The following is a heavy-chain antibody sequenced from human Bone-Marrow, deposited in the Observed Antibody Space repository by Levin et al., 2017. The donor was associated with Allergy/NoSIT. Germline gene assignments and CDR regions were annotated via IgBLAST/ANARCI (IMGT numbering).Heavy chain of an antibody. J-gene: IGHJ4*02. V-gene: IGHV4-4*02. D-gene: IGHD3-10*01. CDR2: VYHSGST. CDR1: GDSINSSDW. Sequence: SETLSLTCTVSGDSINSSDWWSWVRQPPGKGLEWVGDVYHSGSTNYNPSLKSRVTILVDESKNQFSLKVTSVTAADTAVYYCARSRYYYGSGSYFLDSWGQGALVSVSS. CDR3: ARSRYYYGSGSYFLDS.